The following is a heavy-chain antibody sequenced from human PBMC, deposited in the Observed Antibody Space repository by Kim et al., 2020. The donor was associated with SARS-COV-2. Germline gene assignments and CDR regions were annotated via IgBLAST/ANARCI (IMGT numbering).Heavy chain of an antibody. J-gene: IGHJ3*02. CDR2: INPNSGGT. CDR1: GYTFTGYY. D-gene: IGHD6-13*01. V-gene: IGHV1-2*02. CDR3: ARGNWQPHSKTPLDAFDI. Sequence: ASVKVSCKASGYTFTGYYMHWVRQAPGQGLEWMGWINPNSGGTNYAQKFQGRVTMTRDTSISTAYMELSRLRSDDTAVYYCARGNWQPHSKTPLDAFDIWGQGKMVTVSS.